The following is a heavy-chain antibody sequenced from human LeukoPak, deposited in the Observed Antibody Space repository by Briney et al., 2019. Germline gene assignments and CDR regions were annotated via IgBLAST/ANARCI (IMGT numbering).Heavy chain of an antibody. J-gene: IGHJ4*02. CDR2: ISSSSSYI. CDR1: GFTFSSYS. D-gene: IGHD3-3*01. V-gene: IGHV3-21*01. Sequence: GGSLRLSCAASGFTFSSYSMNWVRQAPGKGLEWVSSISSSSSYIYYADSVKGRFTISRDNAKNSLYLQMNSLRAEDTAVYYCASEANFCSGYELDYWGQGTLVTVSS. CDR3: ASEANFCSGYELDY.